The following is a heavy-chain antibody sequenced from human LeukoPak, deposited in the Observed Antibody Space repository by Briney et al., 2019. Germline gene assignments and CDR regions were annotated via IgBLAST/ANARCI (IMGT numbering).Heavy chain of an antibody. V-gene: IGHV3-7*05. CDR2: INEDGNQK. Sequence: GGSLRLSCAASGFTYRSFWMSWVRQAPGKGLQWVANINEDGNQKYYVASVKGRFIISRDNAKDSLHLQMDSLRAEDTAVYYCARVGRSGWQNDYWGQGTQVTVSS. D-gene: IGHD6-19*01. J-gene: IGHJ4*02. CDR3: ARVGRSGWQNDY. CDR1: GFTYRSFW.